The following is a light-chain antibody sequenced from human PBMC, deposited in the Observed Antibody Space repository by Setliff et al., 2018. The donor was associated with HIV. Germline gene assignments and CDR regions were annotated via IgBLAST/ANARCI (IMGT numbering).Light chain of an antibody. CDR1: SSNIGTGYD. CDR2: GNT. J-gene: IGLJ1*01. CDR3: CSYAGSYPSYV. V-gene: IGLV1-40*01. Sequence: QSVLTQPPSVSGAPGQGVTISCTGSSSNIGTGYDVHWYQQLPGRAPKLLIYGNTNRPSGVPDRFSGSKSGTSASLAITGLQAEDDADYYCCSYAGSYPSYVFGTGTKVTVL.